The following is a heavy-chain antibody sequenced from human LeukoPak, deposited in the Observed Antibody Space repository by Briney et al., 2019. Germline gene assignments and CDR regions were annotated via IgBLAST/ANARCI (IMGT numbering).Heavy chain of an antibody. CDR2: ISGSGGST. CDR3: AKDLAMIVVVITTTAFDY. D-gene: IGHD3-22*01. V-gene: IGHV3-23*01. CDR1: GFTFSSYA. Sequence: PGGSLRLSCAASGFTFSSYAMSWVRQAPGKGLEWVSTISGSGGSTYYADSVKGRFTISRDNSKNTLYLQMNSLRAEDTAVYYCAKDLAMIVVVITTTAFDYWGQGTLVTVSS. J-gene: IGHJ4*02.